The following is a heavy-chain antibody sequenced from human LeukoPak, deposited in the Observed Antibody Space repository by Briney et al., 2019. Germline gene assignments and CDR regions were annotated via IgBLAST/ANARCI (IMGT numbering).Heavy chain of an antibody. CDR1: GFAFSSYW. Sequence: GGSLRLSCAASGFAFSSYWMHWVRHAPGKGLVWVSRINSDGSSTSYADSVKGRFTISRDNAKNTLYLQMNSLRAEDTAVYYCAREGPSSTSYGYWGQGTLVTVSS. D-gene: IGHD2-2*01. CDR3: AREGPSSTSYGY. CDR2: INSDGSST. V-gene: IGHV3-74*01. J-gene: IGHJ4*02.